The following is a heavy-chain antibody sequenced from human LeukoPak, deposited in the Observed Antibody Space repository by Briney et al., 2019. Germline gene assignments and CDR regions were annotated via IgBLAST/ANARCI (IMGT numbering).Heavy chain of an antibody. CDR2: IYYSGSTT. Sequence: KPAETLSLTCTVTGGPITKLRCSWIRQPPGRGLEWIGYIYYSGSTTNYNPSLRGRATISVDASKNHFSLRLRSVTAADTAVYYCARIGDWNDLVYWGQGTLVSVSS. D-gene: IGHD1-1*01. V-gene: IGHV4-59*01. CDR3: ARIGDWNDLVY. J-gene: IGHJ4*02. CDR1: GGPITKLR.